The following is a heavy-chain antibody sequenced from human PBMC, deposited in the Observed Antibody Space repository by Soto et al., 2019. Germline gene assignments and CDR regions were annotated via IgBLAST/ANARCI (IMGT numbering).Heavy chain of an antibody. V-gene: IGHV4-59*11. CDR1: GGSISNRY. J-gene: IGHJ4*02. CDR3: ARERYDILTGRYFDY. D-gene: IGHD3-9*01. CDR2: IHYSGST. Sequence: SETLSLTCTVSGGSISNRYWSWIRQPPGKGLEWIGYIHYSGSTNYNPFLKSRVTISVETSKNQFSLKLNSVTAADTAVYYCARERYDILTGRYFDYWGQGALVTVSS.